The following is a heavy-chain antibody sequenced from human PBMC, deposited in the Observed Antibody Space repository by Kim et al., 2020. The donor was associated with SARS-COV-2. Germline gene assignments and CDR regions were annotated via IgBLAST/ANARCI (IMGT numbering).Heavy chain of an antibody. CDR2: INHSGST. CDR3: ARATQNRYYDFWSGYYTGPSGGLGY. V-gene: IGHV4-34*01. J-gene: IGHJ4*02. D-gene: IGHD3-3*01. CDR1: GGSFSGYY. Sequence: SETLSLTCAVYGGSFSGYYWSWIRQPPGKGLEWIGEINHSGSTNYNPSLKSRVTISVDTSKNQFSLKLSSVTAADTAVYYCARATQNRYYDFWSGYYTGPSGGLGYWGQGTLVTVSS.